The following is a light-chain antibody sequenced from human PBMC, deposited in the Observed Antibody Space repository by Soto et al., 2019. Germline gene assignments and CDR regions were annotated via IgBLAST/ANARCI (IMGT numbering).Light chain of an antibody. J-gene: IGKJ1*01. V-gene: IGKV1-33*01. Sequence: TQSPLSLSASVGGRVTITXXASQDISDYVNWYQQRPGKAPKLLMYDASKLETGVPSRFSGSGSGTDFTFTISSLQPEDISTYYCQQYYNLPRTFGQGTKVEIK. CDR1: QDISDY. CDR3: QQYYNLPRT. CDR2: DAS.